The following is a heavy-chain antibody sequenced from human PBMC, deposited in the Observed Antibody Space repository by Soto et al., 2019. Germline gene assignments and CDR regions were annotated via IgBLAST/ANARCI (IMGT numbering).Heavy chain of an antibody. CDR1: GGSISSYY. Sequence: KPSETLSLTCTVSGGSISSYYWSWIRQPPGKGLEWSGYIYYSGSTNYNPSLKSRVTISVDTSKNQFSLKLSSVTAADTAVYYCARSGDSYYYYGMDVWGQGTTVTVSS. J-gene: IGHJ6*02. D-gene: IGHD2-21*02. CDR2: IYYSGST. CDR3: ARSGDSYYYYGMDV. V-gene: IGHV4-59*01.